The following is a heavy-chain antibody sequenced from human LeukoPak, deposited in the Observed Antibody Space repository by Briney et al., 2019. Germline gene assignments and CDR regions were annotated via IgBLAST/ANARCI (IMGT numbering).Heavy chain of an antibody. J-gene: IGHJ4*02. V-gene: IGHV4-59*08. CDR3: PRMGATIEYYFDY. Sequence: PSETLSLTCTVSGGSISSYYWSWIRQPPGKGLEWIGYIYYSGSTNYNPSLKSRVTISIDTSKNQFSLKLSSVTAADTAVYYCPRMGATIEYYFDYWGQGTLVTVSS. D-gene: IGHD1-26*01. CDR2: IYYSGST. CDR1: GGSISSYY.